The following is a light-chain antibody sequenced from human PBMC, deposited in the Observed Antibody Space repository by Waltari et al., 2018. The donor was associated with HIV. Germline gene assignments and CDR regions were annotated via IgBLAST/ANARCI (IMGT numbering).Light chain of an antibody. CDR3: HHYGSSPFT. CDR2: GAS. CDR1: QGISSRF. J-gene: IGKJ3*01. V-gene: IGKV3-20*01. Sequence: DIVLTQSPGTLSLSPGVRATLSCKARQGISSRFLAWYQQKLGQAPRLLIYGASSRAAGIPDRCSDSGSGTDYTLTINRVEPEDCGVFYCHHYGSSPFTFGPGTKVDIK.